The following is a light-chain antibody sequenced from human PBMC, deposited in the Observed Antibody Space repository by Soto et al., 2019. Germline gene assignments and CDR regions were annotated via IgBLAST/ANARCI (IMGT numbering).Light chain of an antibody. CDR2: SNN. CDR1: SSNIGGNT. J-gene: IGLJ2*01. CDR3: AAWDDSLNGPL. V-gene: IGLV1-44*01. Sequence: QSVLTQPPSASGTPGQRVTISCSGTSSNIGGNTVSWYQHLPGTAPKLLIYSNNQRPSGLTDRFSGFKSGTSASLAISGLQSEDEDDYYCAAWDDSLNGPLFGGGTKLTVL.